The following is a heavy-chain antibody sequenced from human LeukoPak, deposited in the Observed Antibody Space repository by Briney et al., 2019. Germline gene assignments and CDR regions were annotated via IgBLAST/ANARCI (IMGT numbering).Heavy chain of an antibody. CDR2: ISAYNGNT. CDR3: ARDGTGYSSGWYRFYYYDSSGYSEAFDY. J-gene: IGHJ4*02. Sequence: GASVKVSCKASGYTFTSYGISWVRQAPGQGLEWMGWISAYNGNTNYAQKLQGRVTMTTDTPTSTAYMELRSLRSDDTAVYYCARDGTGYSSGWYRFYYYDSSGYSEAFDYWGQGTLVTVSS. V-gene: IGHV1-18*01. CDR1: GYTFTSYG. D-gene: IGHD3-22*01.